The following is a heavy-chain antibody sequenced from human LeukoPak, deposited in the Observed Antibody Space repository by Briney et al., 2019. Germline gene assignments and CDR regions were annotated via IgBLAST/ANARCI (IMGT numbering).Heavy chain of an antibody. Sequence: SETLSLTCSVSDGSIRSSSCYWGWIRQGPGKGLEWIGNVYYNGSTYYNPSLKSRVTISVDTFKDQFSLKVRSVTAADTAVYYCARHRRFRGGSYPRHYYYYLDVWGKGTTVTVSS. CDR1: DGSIRSSSCY. CDR3: ARHRRFRGGSYPRHYYYYLDV. D-gene: IGHD1-26*01. J-gene: IGHJ6*03. CDR2: VYYNGST. V-gene: IGHV4-39*07.